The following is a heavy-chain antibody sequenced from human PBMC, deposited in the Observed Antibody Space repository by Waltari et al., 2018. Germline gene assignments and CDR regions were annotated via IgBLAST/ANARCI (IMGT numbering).Heavy chain of an antibody. D-gene: IGHD2-2*02. CDR2: IWFCGRYK. CDR1: GFTFSNFG. V-gene: IGHV3-30*02. CDR3: AKDAFGNTYLDF. Sequence: QVNLVESGGGVVQPGGSLRLSCATSGFTFSNFGMHWVRQAPGKGLGWVALIWFCGRYKFYADSVVGRITISRDNSARTLYLDMDSLRLDDTAMYYCAKDAFGNTYLDFWGQGTLVTVSS. J-gene: IGHJ4*02.